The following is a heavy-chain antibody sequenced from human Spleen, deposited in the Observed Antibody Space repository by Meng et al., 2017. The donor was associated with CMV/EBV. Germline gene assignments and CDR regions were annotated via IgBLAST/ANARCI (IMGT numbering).Heavy chain of an antibody. CDR3: ARAGSGFYYYFDY. J-gene: IGHJ4*02. CDR1: GFIFSSYE. D-gene: IGHD3-22*01. CDR2: ISSSGSAI. Sequence: GGSLRLSCAASGFIFSSYEMNLVRQAPGKGLEWVSFISSSGSAIYYADSVKGRFTISRDNAKNSLYLQMNSLRAEDTAVYYCARAGSGFYYYFDYWGQGTLVTVSS. V-gene: IGHV3-48*03.